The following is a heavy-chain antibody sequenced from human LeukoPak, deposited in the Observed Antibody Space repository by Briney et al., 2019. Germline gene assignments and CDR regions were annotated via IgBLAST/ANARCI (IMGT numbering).Heavy chain of an antibody. Sequence: GGSLRLSCAASGFTFSSYWMSWVRQAPGKGLEWVSAISGSGGSTYYADSVKGRFTISRDNSKNTLYLQMNSLRAEDTAVYYCAKEMEMYSSSCIDYWGQGTLVTVSS. CDR3: AKEMEMYSSSCIDY. CDR1: GFTFSSYW. CDR2: ISGSGGST. J-gene: IGHJ4*02. D-gene: IGHD6-13*01. V-gene: IGHV3-23*01.